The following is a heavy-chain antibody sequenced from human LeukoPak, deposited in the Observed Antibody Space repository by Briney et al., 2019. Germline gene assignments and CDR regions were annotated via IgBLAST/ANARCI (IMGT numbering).Heavy chain of an antibody. Sequence: GGSLRLSCAASAFTFSSYGMHWVRQAPGKGLEWVAVISYDGSNKYYANSVKGRFTISRDNSKNTLYLQMNSLRAEDTAVYYCAKSHTERSYFDYWGQGTLVTVSS. J-gene: IGHJ4*02. CDR3: AKSHTERSYFDY. CDR2: ISYDGSNK. CDR1: AFTFSSYG. V-gene: IGHV3-30*18.